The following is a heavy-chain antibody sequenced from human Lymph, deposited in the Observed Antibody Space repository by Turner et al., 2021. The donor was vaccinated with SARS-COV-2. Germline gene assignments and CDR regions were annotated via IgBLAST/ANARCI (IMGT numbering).Heavy chain of an antibody. V-gene: IGHV3-23*01. D-gene: IGHD1-1*01. Sequence: EVQLLESGGGLVQPGGSLRLSCAASGFTFSSYAMSWVRHAPGKGLEWVSGSSGSGGSTYYADSVKGRFTISRDNSKNTLYLQMNSLRVEDTAIYYCAKDPNWYVLSAVDYWGQGTLVTVSS. CDR1: GFTFSSYA. J-gene: IGHJ4*02. CDR3: AKDPNWYVLSAVDY. CDR2: SSGSGGST.